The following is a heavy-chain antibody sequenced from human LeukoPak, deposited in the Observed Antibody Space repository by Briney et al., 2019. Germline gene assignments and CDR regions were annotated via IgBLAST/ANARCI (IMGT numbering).Heavy chain of an antibody. V-gene: IGHV1-46*01. J-gene: IGHJ4*02. CDR1: GYTFTGNY. D-gene: IGHD5-18*01. Sequence: ASVKVSCKASGYTFTGNYMHWVRQAPGQGLEWMGIINPGGRSTSYAQKFQGRVTMTRDTSTSTVYMELSSLRSEDTAVYYCAREIGPIQSHLWGSAFDYWGQGTLVTVSS. CDR3: AREIGPIQSHLWGSAFDY. CDR2: INPGGRST.